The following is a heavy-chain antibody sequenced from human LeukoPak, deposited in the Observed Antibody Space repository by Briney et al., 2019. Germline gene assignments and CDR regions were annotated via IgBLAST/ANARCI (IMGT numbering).Heavy chain of an antibody. V-gene: IGHV3-30*18. D-gene: IGHD2-2*01. J-gene: IGHJ4*02. CDR3: AKPPDWYCSSPSCHFAAPFDY. CDR2: ISYDGTNK. Sequence: TGGSLRLSCAASGFTFSSYGMHWVRQAPGKGLEWVAVISYDGTNKYYADSVKGRFTISRDNSKNTLYLQMNTLRAEDTAVYYCAKPPDWYCSSPSCHFAAPFDYWGQGTLVTVSS. CDR1: GFTFSSYG.